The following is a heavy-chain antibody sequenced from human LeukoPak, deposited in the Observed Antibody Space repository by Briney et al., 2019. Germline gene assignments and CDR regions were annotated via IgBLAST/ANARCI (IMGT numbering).Heavy chain of an antibody. V-gene: IGHV4-59*01. Sequence: SETLSLTCTVSGGSISSYYWSWIRQPPGKGLEWIGYIYYSGSTNYNPSLKSRVTISVDTSKNQFPLKLSSVTAADTAVYYCARHGGSSAPAYYYYYYGMDVWGQGTTVTVSS. CDR2: IYYSGST. J-gene: IGHJ6*02. CDR1: GGSISSYY. CDR3: ARHGGSSAPAYYYYYYGMDV. D-gene: IGHD6-6*01.